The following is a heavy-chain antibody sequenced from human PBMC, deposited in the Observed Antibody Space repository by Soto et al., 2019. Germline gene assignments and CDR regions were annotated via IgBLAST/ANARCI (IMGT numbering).Heavy chain of an antibody. Sequence: PGGSLRLSCAASGFTFSSYWMSWVRQAPGKGLEWVANIKQDGSEKYYVDSVKGRFTISRDNAKNSLYLQMNSLRAEDTAVYYCAGGGYSYYYGMDVWGQGTTVTVSS. CDR1: GFTFSSYW. CDR2: IKQDGSEK. D-gene: IGHD6-13*01. CDR3: AGGGYSYYYGMDV. J-gene: IGHJ6*02. V-gene: IGHV3-7*03.